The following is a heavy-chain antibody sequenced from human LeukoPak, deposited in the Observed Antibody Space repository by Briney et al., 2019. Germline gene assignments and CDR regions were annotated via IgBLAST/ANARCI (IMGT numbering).Heavy chain of an antibody. Sequence: GGSLRLSCAASGFTSSPYAMHWVRQAPGKGLEWVAVISYDASNKYYVDSVKGRFSISRDSSKNILYLQMNSLRAEDTAVYYCAKGSKAVIFTRDHYMDVWGKGTTVTISS. D-gene: IGHD3/OR15-3a*01. V-gene: IGHV3-30*04. J-gene: IGHJ6*03. CDR1: GFTSSPYA. CDR2: ISYDASNK. CDR3: AKGSKAVIFTRDHYMDV.